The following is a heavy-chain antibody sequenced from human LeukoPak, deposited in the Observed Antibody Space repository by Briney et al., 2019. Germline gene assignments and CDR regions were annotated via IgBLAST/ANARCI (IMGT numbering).Heavy chain of an antibody. D-gene: IGHD4-11*01. V-gene: IGHV1-2*02. J-gene: IGHJ4*02. CDR3: ARWMATVTTPDY. CDR1: GYTFNGFY. CDR2: INPNSGGT. Sequence: SVKVSCKASGYTFNGFYLHWVRQAPGQGLEWMGWINPNSGGTNYAQKFQGRVTVTRDTSISTAYMELSRLRSDDTAVYYCARWMATVTTPDYWGQGTLVTVSS.